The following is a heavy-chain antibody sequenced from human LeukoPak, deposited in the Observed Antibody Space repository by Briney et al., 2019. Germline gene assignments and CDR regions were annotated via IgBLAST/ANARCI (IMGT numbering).Heavy chain of an antibody. CDR1: GYTFTIYD. CDR2: MNPNSGNT. Sequence: ASVKVSCKASGYTFTIYDINWVRQATGQGLEWMGWMNPNSGNTGYAQKFQGRVTMTRSTSISTAYMELSSLRSEDTAVYYCARGSDRLVRSGPSPWGQGTLVTVSS. D-gene: IGHD6-19*01. V-gene: IGHV1-8*01. CDR3: ARGSDRLVRSGPSP. J-gene: IGHJ5*02.